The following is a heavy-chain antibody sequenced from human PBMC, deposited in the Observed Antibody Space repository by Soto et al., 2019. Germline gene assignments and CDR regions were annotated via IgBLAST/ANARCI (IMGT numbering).Heavy chain of an antibody. CDR3: ARAIVGPTTTGWLDP. CDR1: GGTFSRYA. J-gene: IGHJ5*02. V-gene: IGHV1-69*01. CDR2: IIPIFGTA. Sequence: QVQLVQSVAEVKKPGSSVKVSCKASGGTFSRYAISWVRQAPGQGLEWMGGIIPIFGTANYAQKFQGRVTITAAESTSTAYMELSSLSFEDTAVYYCARAIVGPTTTGWLDPWGQGTLVTVSS. D-gene: IGHD1-26*01.